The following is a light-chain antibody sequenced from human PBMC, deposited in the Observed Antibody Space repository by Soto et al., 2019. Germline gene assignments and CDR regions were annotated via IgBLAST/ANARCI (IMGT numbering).Light chain of an antibody. CDR3: RSYTSSSTLV. Sequence: QSVLTQPPSVSGAPGQRVTISCTGSSSNIGAGYDVHWYQQLPGTAPKLLIYGNCNRPSGVPDRFSGSKSGTSASLTISGLQAEDEADYYGRSYTSSSTLVFGTGTKVTVL. CDR1: SSNIGAGYD. J-gene: IGLJ1*01. V-gene: IGLV1-40*01. CDR2: GNC.